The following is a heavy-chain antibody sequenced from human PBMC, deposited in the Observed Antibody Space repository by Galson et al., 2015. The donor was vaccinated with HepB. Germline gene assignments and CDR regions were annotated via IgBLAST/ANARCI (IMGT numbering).Heavy chain of an antibody. CDR1: GFTFSDYY. CDR2: ISSSSSYT. D-gene: IGHD6-6*01. J-gene: IGHJ5*02. Sequence: SLRLSCAASGFTFSDYYMSWIRQAPGKGLEWVSYISSSSSYTNYADSVKGRFTISRDNAKNSLYLQMNSLSAEDTAVYYCARIRSGYYRSIAARPWVWFDPWGQGTLVTVSS. V-gene: IGHV3-11*06. CDR3: ARIRSGYYRSIAARPWVWFDP.